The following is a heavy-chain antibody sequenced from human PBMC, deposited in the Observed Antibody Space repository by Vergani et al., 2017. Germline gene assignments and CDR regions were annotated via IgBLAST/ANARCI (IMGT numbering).Heavy chain of an antibody. CDR2: IRYDGTKR. Sequence: HVQMVESGGGVVQPGRSLRLSCAVSGFTFRIYGMHWVRQAPGKGLEWVAFIRYDGTKRFYGDSVKGRFTISRDNSQTTVFLQMNSLRADDSAVYYCTKAGQYDSDNYHDSWGQGALVTVAS. J-gene: IGHJ1*01. CDR1: GFTFRIYG. D-gene: IGHD3-22*01. CDR3: TKAGQYDSDNYHDS. V-gene: IGHV3-30*02.